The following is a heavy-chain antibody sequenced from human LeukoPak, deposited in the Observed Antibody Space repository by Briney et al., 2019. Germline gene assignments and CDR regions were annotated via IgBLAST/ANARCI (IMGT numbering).Heavy chain of an antibody. J-gene: IGHJ5*02. D-gene: IGHD6-13*01. Sequence: SETLSLTCAVYGGSFSGYYWSWIRQPPGKGLEWIGYIYYSGSTNYNPSLKSRVTISADTSKNQFSLKLSSVTAADTAVYYCARLGYSSSWYWFDPWGQGTLVTVSS. CDR1: GGSFSGYY. CDR3: ARLGYSSSWYWFDP. V-gene: IGHV4-59*08. CDR2: IYYSGST.